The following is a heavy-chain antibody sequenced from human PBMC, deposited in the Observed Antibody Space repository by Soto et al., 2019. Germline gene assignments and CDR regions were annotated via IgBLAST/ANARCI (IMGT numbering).Heavy chain of an antibody. CDR2: IYYSGST. D-gene: IGHD2-2*01. CDR1: GGSISSYY. V-gene: IGHV4-59*05. CDR3: ASEFYCSSTSCYPGLVYYYGMDV. Sequence: SETLSLTCTVSGGSISSYYWSWIRQPPGKGLEWIGSIYYSGSTYYNPSLKSRVTISVDTSKNQFSLKLSSVTAADTAVYYCASEFYCSSTSCYPGLVYYYGMDVWGQGTTVTVSS. J-gene: IGHJ6*02.